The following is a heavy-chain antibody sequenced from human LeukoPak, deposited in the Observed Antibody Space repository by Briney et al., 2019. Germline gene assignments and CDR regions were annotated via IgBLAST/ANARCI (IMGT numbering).Heavy chain of an antibody. V-gene: IGHV4-31*03. CDR2: IYYSGST. Sequence: PSQTLSLTCTVSGRSISSGGYYWSWIRQHPGKGLEWIGYIYYSGSTYYNPSLKSRVTISVDTSKNQFSLKLSSVTAADTAVYYCARGFWFPNDYGDYVDAFDIWGQGTMVTVSS. J-gene: IGHJ3*02. CDR1: GRSISSGGYY. D-gene: IGHD4-17*01. CDR3: ARGFWFPNDYGDYVDAFDI.